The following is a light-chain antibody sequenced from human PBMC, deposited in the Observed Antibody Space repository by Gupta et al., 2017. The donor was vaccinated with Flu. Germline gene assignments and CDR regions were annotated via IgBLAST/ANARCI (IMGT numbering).Light chain of an antibody. CDR3: QQSHTSPLT. Sequence: EDRVTVPVRASRNINSNLNWYQQTPGRGPKLLIYAASVLQTGDPSRISGSGSGTDCTLTISSLQPDDFATYYCQQSHTSPLTFGGGTSIEIK. J-gene: IGKJ4*01. V-gene: IGKV1-39*01. CDR2: AAS. CDR1: RNINSN.